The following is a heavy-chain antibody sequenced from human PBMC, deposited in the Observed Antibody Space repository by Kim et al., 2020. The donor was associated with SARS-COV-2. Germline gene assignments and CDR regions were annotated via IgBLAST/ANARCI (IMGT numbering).Heavy chain of an antibody. J-gene: IGHJ3*01. Sequence: GGSLRLSCAASGFTFSGFAMHWVRQAPGKGLEWLAVISNDGNNEYYAASVKGRFTLSRDNSNNTLFLEVNNLRSEDTAVYFCAKPRSYSSSWYIAFDLWGEGTMVTVSS. D-gene: IGHD6-13*01. CDR2: ISNDGNNE. CDR3: AKPRSYSSSWYIAFDL. CDR1: GFTFSGFA. V-gene: IGHV3-30*18.